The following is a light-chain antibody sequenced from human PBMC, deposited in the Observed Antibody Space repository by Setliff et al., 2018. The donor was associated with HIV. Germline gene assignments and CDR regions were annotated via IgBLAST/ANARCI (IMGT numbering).Light chain of an antibody. CDR1: NIGSKS. CDR2: DDN. Sequence: YELTQPPSVSVAPGKTARITCGGNNIGSKSVHWYQQTPGQAPVLVVYDDNDRPSWIPERFSGSNSGNTATLTISRVEAGDEADYYCQVWDSSSDHHVFGTGTKGTVL. CDR3: QVWDSSSDHHV. V-gene: IGLV3-21*03. J-gene: IGLJ1*01.